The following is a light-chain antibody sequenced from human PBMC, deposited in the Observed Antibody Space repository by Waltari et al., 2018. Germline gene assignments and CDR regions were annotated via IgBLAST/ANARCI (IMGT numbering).Light chain of an antibody. CDR1: QSLVQSDGKIF. CDR2: KIS. J-gene: IGKJ2*01. Sequence: DVVMTQSPLSLAVTLGQPASISCWSSQSLVQSDGKIFLNWFHQRPGQSPRRLIYKISIRESVVPVRFSGGVSGTDFRLKSSRVEAKDVVIYYCVQSAQWPYAVVLGTKLEIK. V-gene: IGKV2-30*02. CDR3: VQSAQWPYA.